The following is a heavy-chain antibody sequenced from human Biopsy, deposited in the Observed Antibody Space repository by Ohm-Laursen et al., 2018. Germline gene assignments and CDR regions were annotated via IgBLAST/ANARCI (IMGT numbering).Heavy chain of an antibody. CDR3: ARMDCSGGSCHYYSYGMDV. CDR1: GVSITAYY. J-gene: IGHJ6*02. D-gene: IGHD2-15*01. Sequence: GTLSLTCTVSGVSITAYYWSWIRQPPGKGLECIGNIHHSGSTNYNPSLKSRLTISVDTSKNQFSLKLSSVTAADTAVYYCARMDCSGGSCHYYSYGMDVWGQGTTVIVSS. CDR2: IHHSGST. V-gene: IGHV4-4*09.